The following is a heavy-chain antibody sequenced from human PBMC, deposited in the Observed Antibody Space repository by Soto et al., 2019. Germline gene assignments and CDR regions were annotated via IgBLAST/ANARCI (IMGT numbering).Heavy chain of an antibody. CDR3: AKDTGRITIFGVVTLNYYYYYYMDV. CDR1: GFTFDDYA. J-gene: IGHJ6*03. V-gene: IGHV3-9*01. Sequence: GGSLRLSCAASGFTFDDYAMHWVRQAPGKGLELVSGISWNSGSIGYADSVKGRFTISRDNAKNSLYLQMNSLRAEDTALYYCAKDTGRITIFGVVTLNYYYYYYMDVWGKGTTVTVSS. CDR2: ISWNSGSI. D-gene: IGHD3-3*01.